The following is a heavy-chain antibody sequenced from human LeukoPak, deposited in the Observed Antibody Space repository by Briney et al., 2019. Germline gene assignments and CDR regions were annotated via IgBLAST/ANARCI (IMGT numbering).Heavy chain of an antibody. J-gene: IGHJ4*02. CDR3: AKRSAESSGYFNY. D-gene: IGHD6-19*01. Sequence: GGSLRLSCAASGFTFSSYGMSWVRQAPGKGLEWVSAISGSGGSTYYADSVKGRFTISRDNSKNTLYLQMNSLRAEDTAVYYCAKRSAESSGYFNYWGQGILVTVSS. V-gene: IGHV3-23*01. CDR1: GFTFSSYG. CDR2: ISGSGGST.